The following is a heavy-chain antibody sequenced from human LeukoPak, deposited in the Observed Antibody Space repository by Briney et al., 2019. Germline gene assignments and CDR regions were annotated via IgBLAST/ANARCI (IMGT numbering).Heavy chain of an antibody. CDR3: ARVPGIAVAGTGDAFDI. J-gene: IGHJ3*02. Sequence: ASETLSLTCTVSGGSISSGSYYWSWIRQPARKGLEWIGRIYTSGSTNYNPSLKSRVTISVDTSKNQFSLKLSSVTAADTAVYYCARVPGIAVAGTGDAFDIWGQGTMVTVSS. D-gene: IGHD6-19*01. CDR1: GGSISSGSYY. V-gene: IGHV4-61*02. CDR2: IYTSGST.